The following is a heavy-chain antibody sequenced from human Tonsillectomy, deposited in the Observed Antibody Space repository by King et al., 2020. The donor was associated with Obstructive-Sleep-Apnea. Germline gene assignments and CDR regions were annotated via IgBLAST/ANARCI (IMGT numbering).Heavy chain of an antibody. Sequence: VPLQESGPGLVKPSQTLSLTCTVSGGSISSGGYYWRWIRQHPGKGLEWIGYIYYSGSTYYNPSLKSRVTISVDTSKNQFSLKLSSVTAADTAVYYCARALPLIYDFWSGSLDYWGQGTLVTVSS. V-gene: IGHV4-31*03. J-gene: IGHJ4*02. CDR2: IYYSGST. D-gene: IGHD3-3*01. CDR3: ARALPLIYDFWSGSLDY. CDR1: GGSISSGGYY.